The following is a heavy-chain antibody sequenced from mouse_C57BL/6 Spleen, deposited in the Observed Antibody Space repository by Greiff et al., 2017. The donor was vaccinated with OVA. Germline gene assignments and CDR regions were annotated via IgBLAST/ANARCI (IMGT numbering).Heavy chain of an antibody. V-gene: IGHV1-82*01. Sequence: QVQLQQSGPELVKPGASVKISCKASGYAFSSSWMNWVKQRPGKGLEWIGRIYPGDGDTNYNGKFKGKATLTADKSSSTAYMQLSSLTSEDSAVYCCARGDYDKSFAYWGQGTSVTVSS. D-gene: IGHD2-4*01. CDR3: ARGDYDKSFAY. CDR1: GYAFSSSW. CDR2: IYPGDGDT. J-gene: IGHJ4*01.